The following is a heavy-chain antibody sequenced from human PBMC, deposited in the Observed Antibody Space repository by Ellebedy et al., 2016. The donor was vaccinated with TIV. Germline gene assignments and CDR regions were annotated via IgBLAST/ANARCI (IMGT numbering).Heavy chain of an antibody. CDR3: ARDARLAGGLDY. CDR2: ISYDGSNK. CDR1: GLPLSRFF. V-gene: IGHV3-30-3*01. Sequence: GESLKISXVASGLPLSRFFMHWVRRAPGKGLEWVAVISYDGSNKYYADSVKGRFTISRDNSKNTLYLQMNSLRAEDTAVYYCARDARLAGGLDYWGQGTLVTVSS. D-gene: IGHD6-19*01. J-gene: IGHJ4*02.